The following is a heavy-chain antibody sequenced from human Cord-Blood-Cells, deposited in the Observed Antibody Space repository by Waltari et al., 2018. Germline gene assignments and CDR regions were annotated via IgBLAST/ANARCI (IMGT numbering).Heavy chain of an antibody. V-gene: IGHV4-38-2*01. CDR2: IYHSGST. Sequence: QVQLQESGPGLVKPSETLSLTCAVSGYSISSGYYWGWIRQPPGKGLEWIGRIYHSGSTYYNPSLKSRVTISVDTSKNQFSLKLSSVTAADTAVYYCARVCSSTSCYFDYWGQGTLVTVSS. CDR3: ARVCSSTSCYFDY. CDR1: GYSISSGYY. D-gene: IGHD2-2*01. J-gene: IGHJ4*02.